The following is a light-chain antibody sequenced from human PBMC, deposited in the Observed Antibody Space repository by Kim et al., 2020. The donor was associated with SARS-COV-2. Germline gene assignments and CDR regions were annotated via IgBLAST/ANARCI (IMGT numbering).Light chain of an antibody. Sequence: TSSISCRSSQGLVYSYGNTYLNWFHQRPGQSPSRLIYKVSNRDSGGPDRFSGSGSGTDFTLQISRVEAEYVGVYYCMQGTHWPFTFGPGTKVDIK. CDR3: MQGTHWPFT. CDR2: KVS. V-gene: IGKV2-30*01. CDR1: QGLVYSYGNTY. J-gene: IGKJ3*01.